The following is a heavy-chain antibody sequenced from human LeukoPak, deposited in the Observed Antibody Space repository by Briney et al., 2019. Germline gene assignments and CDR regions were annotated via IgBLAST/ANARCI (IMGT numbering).Heavy chain of an antibody. Sequence: GGSLRLSCAASGFTFSSYSMNWVRQAPGKGLEWVSSISSSSSYIYYADSVKGRFTISRDNAKNSLYLQMNSLRAEDTALYHCARALYYYDSSGYDPFDYWGQGTLVTVSS. CDR1: GFTFSSYS. V-gene: IGHV3-21*04. CDR3: ARALYYYDSSGYDPFDY. J-gene: IGHJ4*02. CDR2: ISSSSSYI. D-gene: IGHD3-22*01.